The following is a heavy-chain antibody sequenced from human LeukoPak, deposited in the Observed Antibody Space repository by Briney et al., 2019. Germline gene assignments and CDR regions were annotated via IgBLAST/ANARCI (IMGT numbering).Heavy chain of an antibody. CDR2: IDESGAGT. J-gene: IGHJ4*02. CDR3: ANTHDYGDY. Sequence: GVSLRLSCAASGFTFNSFAMSWVRQARGKGLEWVSGIDESGAGTFYADSVKGRFTISRDNSKNTLFLQMNSLRVEDTAVYYCANTHDYGDYWGQGTLVTVSS. CDR1: GFTFNSFA. V-gene: IGHV3-23*01.